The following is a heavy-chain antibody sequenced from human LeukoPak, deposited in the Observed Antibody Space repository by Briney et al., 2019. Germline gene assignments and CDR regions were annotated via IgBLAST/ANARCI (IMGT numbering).Heavy chain of an antibody. J-gene: IGHJ4*02. D-gene: IGHD2-2*01. CDR2: IWYDGSNK. V-gene: IGHV3-33*01. Sequence: PGGSLRLSCAASGFTLGSYGMHWVRQAPGKGLEWVAVIWYDGSNKYYADSVKGRFTISRDNSKNTLYLQMNSLRAEDTAVYYCARQVGDYFDYWGQGTLVTVSS. CDR1: GFTLGSYG. CDR3: ARQVGDYFDY.